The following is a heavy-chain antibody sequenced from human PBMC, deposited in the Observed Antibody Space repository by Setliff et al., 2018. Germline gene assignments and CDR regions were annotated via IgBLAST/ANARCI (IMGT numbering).Heavy chain of an antibody. CDR3: ARGTDYHGSGSYWAKDV. CDR2: INPDSGDT. J-gene: IGHJ6*04. D-gene: IGHD3-10*01. V-gene: IGHV1-2*02. CDR1: GNSFTGHF. Sequence: ASVKVSCKVSGNSFTGHFLHWVRQAPGRGLEWMGWINPDSGDTHSPQNFQGRVRMTRDTSMSTVYMELTRLTSDDTAVYYCARGTDYHGSGSYWAKDVWGKGTTVTVSS.